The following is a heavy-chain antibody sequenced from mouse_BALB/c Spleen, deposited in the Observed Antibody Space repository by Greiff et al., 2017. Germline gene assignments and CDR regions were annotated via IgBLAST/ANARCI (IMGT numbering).Heavy chain of an antibody. CDR2: ISYSGST. J-gene: IGHJ4*01. V-gene: IGHV3-8*02. Sequence: VQLKESGPSLVKPSQTLSLTCSVTGDSITSGYWNWIRKFPGNKLEYMGYISYSGSTYYNPSLKSRISITRDTSKNQYYLQLNSVTTEDTATYYCARERRGYYYAMDYWGQGTSVTVSS. CDR1: GDSITSGY. CDR3: ARERRGYYYAMDY. D-gene: IGHD2-12*01.